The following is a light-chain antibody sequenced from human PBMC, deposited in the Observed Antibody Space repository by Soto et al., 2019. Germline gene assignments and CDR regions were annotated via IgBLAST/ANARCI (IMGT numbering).Light chain of an antibody. CDR1: QTISSG. CDR2: GVS. V-gene: IGKV3-20*01. CDR3: QQYGGSPYT. Sequence: EIVLTQSPGTLSLSPGERATLSCRASQTISSGLAWYQHKRGQAPRLLIYGVSVRASGIPDRFGGSGAGTDFTLTSSRLDHEDFALYCCQQYGGSPYTFGHGTKVEIK. J-gene: IGKJ2*01.